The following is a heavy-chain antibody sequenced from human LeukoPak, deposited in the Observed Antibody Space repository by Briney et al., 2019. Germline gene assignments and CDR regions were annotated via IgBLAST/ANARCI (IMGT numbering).Heavy chain of an antibody. J-gene: IGHJ3*02. CDR2: IYYSGST. V-gene: IGHV4-59*01. CDR3: ARDSYYYDNAFDI. CDR1: GGSISSYY. D-gene: IGHD3-22*01. Sequence: SETLSLTCTVSGGSISSYYWSWIRRPPGKGLEWIGYIYYSGSTNYNPSLKSRVTISVDTSKNQFSLKLSSVTAADTAVYYCARDSYYYDNAFDIWGQGTMVTVSS.